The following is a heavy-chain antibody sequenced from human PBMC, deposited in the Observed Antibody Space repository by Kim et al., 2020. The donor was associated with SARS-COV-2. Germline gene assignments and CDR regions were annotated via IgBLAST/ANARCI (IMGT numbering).Heavy chain of an antibody. CDR2: ISYDGSNK. J-gene: IGHJ6*02. D-gene: IGHD3-10*01. V-gene: IGHV3-30*18. CDR1: GFTFSSYG. Sequence: GGSLRLSCAASGFTFSSYGMHWVRQAPGKGLEWVAVISYDGSNKYYADSVKGRFTISRDNSKNTLYLQMNSLRAEDTAVYYCAKAALGAGSYSGMDVWGQGTTVTVSS. CDR3: AKAALGAGSYSGMDV.